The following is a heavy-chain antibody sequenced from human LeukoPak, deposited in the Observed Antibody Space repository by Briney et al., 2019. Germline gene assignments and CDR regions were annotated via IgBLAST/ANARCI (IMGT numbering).Heavy chain of an antibody. D-gene: IGHD6-13*01. CDR1: GFTFSSYG. CDR2: IWYDGSNK. V-gene: IGHV3-33*08. CDR3: QVAAAGIFDY. Sequence: QPGGSLRLSCAASGFTFSSYGMHWVRQAPGKGLEWVAVIWYDGSNKYYADSVKGRFTISRDNSKNTLYLQMNSLRAEDTAVYYCQVAAAGIFDYWGQGTLVTVSS. J-gene: IGHJ4*02.